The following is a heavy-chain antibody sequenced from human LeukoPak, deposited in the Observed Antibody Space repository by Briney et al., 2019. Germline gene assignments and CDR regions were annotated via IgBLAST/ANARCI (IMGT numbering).Heavy chain of an antibody. CDR1: GYSISSGYY. CDR3: ARELLWFGEQLFDY. D-gene: IGHD3-10*01. J-gene: IGHJ4*02. CDR2: IYHSGST. V-gene: IGHV4-38-2*02. Sequence: PSETLSPTCTVSGYSISSGYYWGWIRQPPGKGLEWIGSIYHSGSTYYNPSLKSRVTISVDTSKNQFSLKLSSVTAADTAVYYCARELLWFGEQLFDYWGQGTLVTVSS.